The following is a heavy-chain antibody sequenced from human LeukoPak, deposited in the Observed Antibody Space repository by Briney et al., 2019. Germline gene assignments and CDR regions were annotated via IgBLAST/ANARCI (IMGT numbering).Heavy chain of an antibody. CDR3: ARDRYSSSSGYFHH. D-gene: IGHD6-6*01. Sequence: GESLRLSCAASGVTFSTFAMHWVRHTPGKGLKWVAVISYDGSNKYYADSVKGRFTISRDNSKNTLFLQMNSLRSEDTAVYYCARDRYSSSSGYFHHWGQGTLVTVSS. CDR1: GVTFSTFA. V-gene: IGHV3-30-3*01. CDR2: ISYDGSNK. J-gene: IGHJ1*01.